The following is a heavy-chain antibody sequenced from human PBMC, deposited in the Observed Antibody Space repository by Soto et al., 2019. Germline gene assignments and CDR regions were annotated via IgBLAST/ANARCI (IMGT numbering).Heavy chain of an antibody. V-gene: IGHV1-69*13. J-gene: IGHJ6*02. CDR1: GGTFSSYA. Sequence: RASVKVSCKASGGTFSSYAISWVRQAPGQGLEWMGGIIPIFGTANYAQKFQGRVTITADESTSTAYMELSSLRSEDTAVYYCARADSGGEDWNPGYYYGMDVWGQGTTVTVSS. D-gene: IGHD1-1*01. CDR2: IIPIFGTA. CDR3: ARADSGGEDWNPGYYYGMDV.